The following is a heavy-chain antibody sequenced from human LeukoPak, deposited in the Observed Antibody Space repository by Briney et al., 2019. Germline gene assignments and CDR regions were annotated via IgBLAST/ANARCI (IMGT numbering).Heavy chain of an antibody. CDR2: INPDGSNS. CDR1: GFTFNAHW. V-gene: IGHV3-7*01. CDR3: ARDPREITFGGVIVHKDY. D-gene: IGHD3-16*02. Sequence: GGSLRLSCAASGFTFNAHWMNWVRQAPGKGLEWLANINPDGSNSFYVDSVKGRFTISRDNAKNSVYLQISSLRAEDTAVYYCARDPREITFGGVIVHKDYWGQGTLVTVSS. J-gene: IGHJ4*02.